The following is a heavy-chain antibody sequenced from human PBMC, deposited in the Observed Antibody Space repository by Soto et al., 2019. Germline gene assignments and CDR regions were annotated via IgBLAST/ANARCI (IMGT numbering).Heavy chain of an antibody. J-gene: IGHJ4*02. CDR2: IFSNDEK. V-gene: IGHV2-26*01. CDR3: ARTTITSFLFDY. Sequence: QVTLKESGPVLVKPTETLTLTCTVSGFSLSNVRMGVSLIRQPPGKALEWLAHIFSNDEKSYSTSLESRLTISRDTSKSQVVLTMTNMDHVDTATYYCARTTITSFLFDYWGQGTLVTVSS. D-gene: IGHD5-12*01. CDR1: GFSLSNVRMG.